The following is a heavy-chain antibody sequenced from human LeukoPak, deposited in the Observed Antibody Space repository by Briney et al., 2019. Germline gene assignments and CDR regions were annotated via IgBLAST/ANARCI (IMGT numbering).Heavy chain of an antibody. CDR3: ARVGYCSSTSCYAGDY. J-gene: IGHJ4*02. D-gene: IGHD2-2*01. V-gene: IGHV1-18*01. CDR2: ISAYNGNT. CDR1: GYTFTSYG. Sequence: ASVKVSCKASGYTFTSYGISWVRQAPGQGLEWMGWISAYNGNTNYAQKLQGRVTMTTDTSTSTAHMELRSLRSDDTAVYYCARVGYCSSTSCYAGDYWGQGTLVTVSS.